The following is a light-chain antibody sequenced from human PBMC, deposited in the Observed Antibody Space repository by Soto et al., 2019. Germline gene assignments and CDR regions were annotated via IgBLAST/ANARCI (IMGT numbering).Light chain of an antibody. CDR3: QSYDSSLSGSV. Sequence: QSVLTQPPSVSGAPGQRVTISCTGRSSNIGAGYDVHWYQQLPGTAPKLLIYGNSNRPSGVPDRFSGSKSGTSASLAITGLQSEDEADSYCQSYDSSLSGSVFGGGTKLTVL. CDR1: SSNIGAGYD. V-gene: IGLV1-40*01. J-gene: IGLJ2*01. CDR2: GNS.